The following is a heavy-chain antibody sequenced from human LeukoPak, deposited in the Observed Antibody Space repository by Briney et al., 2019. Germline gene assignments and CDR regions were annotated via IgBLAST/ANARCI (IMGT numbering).Heavy chain of an antibody. CDR3: ARDSRVPDGYNHYFDY. D-gene: IGHD5-24*01. CDR1: GGSISTYY. J-gene: IGHJ4*02. Sequence: SETLSLTCTVSGGSISTYYWSWIRQPAGKGLEWIGRMYISGETNYNPSLKSRVTVSLDTSKNQFSLKLSSVTAADTAVYYCARDSRVPDGYNHYFDYWGQGTLVTVSS. CDR2: MYISGET. V-gene: IGHV4-4*07.